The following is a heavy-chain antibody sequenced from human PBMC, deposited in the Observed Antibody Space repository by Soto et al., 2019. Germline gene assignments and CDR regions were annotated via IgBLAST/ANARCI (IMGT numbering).Heavy chain of an antibody. D-gene: IGHD3-3*01. V-gene: IGHV1-69*13. CDR1: GGTFSSYA. J-gene: IGHJ6*02. CDR2: IIPIFGTA. CDR3: AISNYDFWSGYYIGYYYYGMDV. Sequence: ASVKVSCKASGGTFSSYAISWVRQAPGQGLEWMGGIIPIFGTANYAQKFQGRVTITADESTSTAYMELSSLRSEDTAVYYCAISNYDFWSGYYIGYYYYGMDVWGQGTTVTVSS.